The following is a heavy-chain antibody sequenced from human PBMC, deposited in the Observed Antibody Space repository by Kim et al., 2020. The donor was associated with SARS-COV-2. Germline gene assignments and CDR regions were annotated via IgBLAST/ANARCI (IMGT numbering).Heavy chain of an antibody. Sequence: GESLKISCKGSGYSFTSYWIGWVRQMPGKGLEWMGIIYPGDSDTRYSPSFQGQVTISADKSISTAYLQWSSLKASDTAMYYCARLPHGDYFYYWYFDLWGRGTLVTVSS. V-gene: IGHV5-51*01. CDR3: ARLPHGDYFYYWYFDL. J-gene: IGHJ2*01. D-gene: IGHD4-17*01. CDR1: GYSFTSYW. CDR2: IYPGDSDT.